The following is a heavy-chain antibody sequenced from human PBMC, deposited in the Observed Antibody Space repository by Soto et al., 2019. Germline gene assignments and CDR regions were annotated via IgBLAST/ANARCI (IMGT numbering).Heavy chain of an antibody. V-gene: IGHV5-51*01. CDR3: ARIPRSSPYFDY. D-gene: IGHD6-13*01. J-gene: IGHJ4*02. CDR2: IYPGDYET. CDR1: GYTFSNFW. Sequence: ESLKISCQCSGYTFSNFWIAWVRQLPGKGLEWMGIIYPGDYETRYSPSFHGKVTISADRSIGTAYLQWSSLEASDSAFYFCARIPRSSPYFDYWGQGALVTVSS.